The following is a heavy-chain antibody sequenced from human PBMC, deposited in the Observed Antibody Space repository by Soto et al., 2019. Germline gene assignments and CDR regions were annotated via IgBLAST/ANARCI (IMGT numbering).Heavy chain of an antibody. CDR2: ISAYNGNT. V-gene: IGHV1-18*01. CDR3: ARDNRRYCSGGSCYRDY. Sequence: ASVKVSCKASGYTFTSYGISWVRQAPGQGLEWMGWISAYNGNTNYAQKLQGRVTMTTDTSTSTAYMELRSLRSDDTAVYYCARDNRRYCSGGSCYRDYWGQGTLVTVS. CDR1: GYTFTSYG. D-gene: IGHD2-15*01. J-gene: IGHJ4*02.